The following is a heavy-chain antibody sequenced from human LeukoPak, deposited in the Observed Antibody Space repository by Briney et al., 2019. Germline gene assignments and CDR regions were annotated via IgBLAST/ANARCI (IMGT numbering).Heavy chain of an antibody. CDR2: INHSGST. V-gene: IGHV4-34*01. CDR3: ARLFTQGYYDSSGYSDY. CDR1: GGSFSGYY. J-gene: IGHJ4*02. Sequence: SETLSLTCAVYGGSFSGYYWSWIRQPPGKGLEWIGEINHSGSTNYNPSLKSRVTISVDTSKNQFPLKLSSVTAADTAVYYCARLFTQGYYDSSGYSDYWGQGTLVTVSS. D-gene: IGHD3-22*01.